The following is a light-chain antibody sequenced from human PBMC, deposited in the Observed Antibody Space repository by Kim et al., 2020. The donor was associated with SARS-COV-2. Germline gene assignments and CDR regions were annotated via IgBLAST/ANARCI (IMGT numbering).Light chain of an antibody. Sequence: DIQMTQSPSSLSASVGDRVTITCRASEDISNSLAWFQQKPGEAPRSLIYTASTLKSGVPSKFSGSGSGTDFTLTISSLQPEDFATYYCQQYSTYPQTFGQGTRLEIK. CDR2: TAS. V-gene: IGKV1-16*02. CDR3: QQYSTYPQT. J-gene: IGKJ5*01. CDR1: EDISNS.